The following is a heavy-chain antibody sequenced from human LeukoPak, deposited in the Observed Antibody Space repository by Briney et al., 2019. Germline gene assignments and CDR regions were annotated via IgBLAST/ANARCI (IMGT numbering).Heavy chain of an antibody. Sequence: GGSLRLSCAASGFTFSSYAMSWVRQAPGKGLEWVSGISGSGGSIYYADSVKGRFTISRDNSKNTLYLQMNSLRAEDTAVYYCARHTYHYDSSGYSRYFDYWGQGTLVTVSS. CDR3: ARHTYHYDSSGYSRYFDY. CDR2: ISGSGGSI. CDR1: GFTFSSYA. V-gene: IGHV3-23*01. D-gene: IGHD3-22*01. J-gene: IGHJ4*02.